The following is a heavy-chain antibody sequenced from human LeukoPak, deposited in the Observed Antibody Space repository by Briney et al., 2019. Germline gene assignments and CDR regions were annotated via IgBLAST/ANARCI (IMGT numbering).Heavy chain of an antibody. J-gene: IGHJ4*02. CDR2: ISSSSSYI. CDR1: GFTFSSYS. Sequence: PGGSLRLSCAASGFTFSSYSMNWVRQAPGKGLEWVSSISSSSSYIYYADSVKGRFTISRDNSKNTLYLQMNSLRAEDTAVYYCAKDLGYGDYAGLDYWGQGTLVTVSS. V-gene: IGHV3-21*01. D-gene: IGHD4-17*01. CDR3: AKDLGYGDYAGLDY.